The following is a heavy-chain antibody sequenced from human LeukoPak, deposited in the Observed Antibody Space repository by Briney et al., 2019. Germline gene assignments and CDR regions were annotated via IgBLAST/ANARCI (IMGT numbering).Heavy chain of an antibody. J-gene: IGHJ3*02. CDR1: GYSFTSYW. Sequence: GESLSISCKGSGYSFTSYWITWVRPMPGKGLEWMGRIDPSDSYTNYSPSFQGHVTISADKSISTAYLQWSSLEASDTAMYYCAVLRWLVGGAFDIWGQGTMVTVSS. V-gene: IGHV5-10-1*01. CDR3: AVLRWLVGGAFDI. D-gene: IGHD6-19*01. CDR2: IDPSDSYT.